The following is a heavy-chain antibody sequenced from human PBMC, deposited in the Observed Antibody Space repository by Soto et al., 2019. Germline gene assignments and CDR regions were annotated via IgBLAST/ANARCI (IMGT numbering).Heavy chain of an antibody. CDR2: IYYRGNT. J-gene: IGHJ4*02. D-gene: IGHD2-15*01. Sequence: QLQLQESGPGLVKPSETLSLTCTVSGGSISSSSYYWGWIRQPPGKGLEWIGRIYYRGNTYYNPSLKSRVTISVDTSTNQFSLKLSSVTAADTAVYYCAREGGGYCSGGSCQVDYWGQGTLVTVSS. V-gene: IGHV4-39*02. CDR3: AREGGGYCSGGSCQVDY. CDR1: GGSISSSSYY.